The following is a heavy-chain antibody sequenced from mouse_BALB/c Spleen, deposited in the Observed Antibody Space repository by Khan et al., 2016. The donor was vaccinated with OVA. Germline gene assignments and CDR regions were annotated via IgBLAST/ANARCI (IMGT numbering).Heavy chain of an antibody. CDR2: IIYTGYT. Sequence: EVQLQESGPSLVKPSQTLSLTCSVTGDSITTGYWNWIRKFPGNKLEYMGYIIYTGYTYYNPSLKSRISITRHTSNTQYYLQLNSVTDEDTATYYCARSTYRYALVYWGQGTLVTVSA. CDR3: ARSTYRYALVY. D-gene: IGHD2-14*01. V-gene: IGHV3-8*02. J-gene: IGHJ3*01. CDR1: GDSITTGY.